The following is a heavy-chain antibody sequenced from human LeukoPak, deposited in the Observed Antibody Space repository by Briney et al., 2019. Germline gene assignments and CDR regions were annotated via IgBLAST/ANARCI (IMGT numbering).Heavy chain of an antibody. CDR1: GLTFSSYA. CDR3: ARQGDQLWWFFAY. Sequence: GGSLRLSCAASGLTFSSYAMHWVRQAPGKGLEWVAVISYDGSNKFYAGSVMGRFTISRDNSKNTLYLQMNSLRPEDTAVYYCARQGDQLWWFFAYWGQGTLLTVSS. J-gene: IGHJ4*02. CDR2: ISYDGSNK. D-gene: IGHD2-21*01. V-gene: IGHV3-30-3*01.